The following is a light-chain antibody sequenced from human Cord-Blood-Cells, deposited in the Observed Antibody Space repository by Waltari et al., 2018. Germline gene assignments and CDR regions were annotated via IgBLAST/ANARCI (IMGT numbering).Light chain of an antibody. J-gene: IGLJ3*02. V-gene: IGLV2-14*03. CDR2: DVI. Sequence: QSALTQPASVSGSSGQAITISCTGTSSYVGGYNYVSWYQQHPSKAPKHMIYDVINRPPVVSNRFSGSKSGNTASRTSSGLQAEDEADYYGSSYTSSSTVFGGGTKLTVL. CDR3: SSYTSSSTV. CDR1: SSYVGGYNY.